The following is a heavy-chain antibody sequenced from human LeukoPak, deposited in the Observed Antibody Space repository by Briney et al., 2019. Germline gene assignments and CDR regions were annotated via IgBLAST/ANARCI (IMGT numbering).Heavy chain of an antibody. CDR2: IIPIFDTA. J-gene: IGHJ4*02. Sequence: SVKVSCKASGGTFSSYAISWVRQAPGQGLEWMGGIIPIFDTANYAQKCQGRVTITTDESTSTAYMELSSLRSEDTAVYYCASYRLDSSWYHYFDYWGQGTLVAVSS. CDR1: GGTFSSYA. CDR3: ASYRLDSSWYHYFDY. V-gene: IGHV1-69*05. D-gene: IGHD6-13*01.